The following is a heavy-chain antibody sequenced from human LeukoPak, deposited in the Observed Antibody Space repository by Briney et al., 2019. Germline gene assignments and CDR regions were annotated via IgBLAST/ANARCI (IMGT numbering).Heavy chain of an antibody. Sequence: GGSLRLSCAASGFTFSSYSMNWVRQAPGKGLEWVSSISSSSSYIYYADSVKGRFTISRDNAKNSLYLQTNSLRAEDTAVYYCARGVGRITFGGVIIYWGQGTLVTVSS. CDR2: ISSSSSYI. V-gene: IGHV3-21*01. J-gene: IGHJ4*02. D-gene: IGHD3-16*01. CDR3: ARGVGRITFGGVIIY. CDR1: GFTFSSYS.